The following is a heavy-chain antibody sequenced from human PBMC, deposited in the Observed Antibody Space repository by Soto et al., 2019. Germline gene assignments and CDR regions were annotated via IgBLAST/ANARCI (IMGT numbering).Heavy chain of an antibody. V-gene: IGHV3-7*01. J-gene: IGHJ4*02. CDR3: ARDDYNWARDY. D-gene: IGHD4-4*01. CDR1: GFTFSSHW. Sequence: SGGGLVQPGGSLRLSCAASGFTFSSHWMSWVRQAPGKGLEWVANIKHDGSETYYVDSVKGRFTISRDNAKNSLYLQMHSLRAEDTAVYYCARDDYNWARDYWGQGTLVTVSS. CDR2: IKHDGSET.